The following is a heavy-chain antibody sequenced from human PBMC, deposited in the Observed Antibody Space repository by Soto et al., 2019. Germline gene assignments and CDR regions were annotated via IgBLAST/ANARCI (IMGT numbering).Heavy chain of an antibody. Sequence: PGGSLRLSCAASGFTFSNYAMSWVRQVPGKGLEWVSAISGGGGTTYYAGSVKGRFTISRDNSKNTLYLQMNSLRAEDTAVYYCATKVVVLFDYWGQGTPVTVS. CDR1: GFTFSNYA. V-gene: IGHV3-23*01. CDR3: ATKVVVLFDY. D-gene: IGHD3-22*01. CDR2: ISGGGGTT. J-gene: IGHJ4*02.